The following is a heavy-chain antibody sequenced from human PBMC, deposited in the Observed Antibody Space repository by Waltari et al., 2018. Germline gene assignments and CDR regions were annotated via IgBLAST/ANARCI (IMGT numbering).Heavy chain of an antibody. CDR1: GGTFSSYA. Sequence: QVQLVQSGAEVKKPGSSVKVSCKASGGTFSSYAISWVRQAPGQGLEWMGGSIPIFGTANYAQKFKGRVTITADESTSTAYMELSSLRSEDTAVYYCDLWFGEIQYAFDIWGQGTMVTVSS. V-gene: IGHV1-69*01. CDR2: SIPIFGTA. D-gene: IGHD3-10*01. CDR3: DLWFGEIQYAFDI. J-gene: IGHJ3*02.